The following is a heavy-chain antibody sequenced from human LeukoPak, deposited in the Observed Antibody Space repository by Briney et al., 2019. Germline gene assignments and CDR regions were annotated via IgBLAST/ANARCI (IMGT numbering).Heavy chain of an antibody. J-gene: IGHJ4*02. CDR1: GDSVSRKRAA. CDR2: RYYRYKWYN. V-gene: IGHV6-1*01. CDR3: ARLATKEGRDY. D-gene: IGHD5-12*01. Sequence: SQTLSLTRAISGDSVSRKRAAWKWIRESPSTGFEWLGTRYYRYKWYNEYAVSEKSRITINPDTAKHQFSLQLSSVPPDDTAVYYCARLATKEGRDYWGQGTLVTVSS.